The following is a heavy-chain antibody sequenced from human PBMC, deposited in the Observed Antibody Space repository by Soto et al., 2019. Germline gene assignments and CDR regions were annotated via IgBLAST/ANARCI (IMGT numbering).Heavy chain of an antibody. D-gene: IGHD5-12*01. Sequence: GGSLRLSCAASGFTFSSYTINWVRQAPGKGLQWVSSISSSSTYIYYADSVKGRFTISRDNAKNSLFLQMNSLRAEDTAVYYCASALGLPYYYYGMDVWGQGTTVTVSS. V-gene: IGHV3-21*01. CDR2: ISSSSTYI. CDR3: ASALGLPYYYYGMDV. J-gene: IGHJ6*02. CDR1: GFTFSSYT.